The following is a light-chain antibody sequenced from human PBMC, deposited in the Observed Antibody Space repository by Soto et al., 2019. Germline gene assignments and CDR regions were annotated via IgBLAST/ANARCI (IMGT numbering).Light chain of an antibody. CDR1: QGISSRY. Sequence: DIQLTQSPSFLSAFVGDRVTITCRASQGISSRYLAWYQQKPGTAPKLLIYATSTLHGGVPSRFSGSGSGTEFTLTISSLQSEDFETYYCHHLNTYPFTLGGGTKVDI. J-gene: IGKJ4*01. V-gene: IGKV1-9*01. CDR2: ATS. CDR3: HHLNTYPFT.